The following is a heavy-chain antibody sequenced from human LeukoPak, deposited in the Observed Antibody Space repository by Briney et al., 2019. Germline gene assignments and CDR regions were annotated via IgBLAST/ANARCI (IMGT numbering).Heavy chain of an antibody. D-gene: IGHD3-10*01. CDR1: GFSFSSFA. J-gene: IGHJ5*02. V-gene: IGHV3-30-3*01. Sequence: PGGSLRLSCVASGFSFSSFAMYWVRQAPGEGLEWMAGISYDGSNKYQADSVKGRFTISRDNSKNTLYLQMNSLRAEDTAVYYCAKGANYYGSGSLFDPWGQGTLVTVSS. CDR3: AKGANYYGSGSLFDP. CDR2: ISYDGSNK.